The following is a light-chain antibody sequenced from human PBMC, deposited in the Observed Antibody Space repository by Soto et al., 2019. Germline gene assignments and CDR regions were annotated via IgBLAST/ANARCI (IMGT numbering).Light chain of an antibody. CDR3: QQCDNWWT. J-gene: IGKJ1*01. CDR1: QSLVYSDGNTF. CDR2: KVS. Sequence: DVVMTQSPLSLPVTLGQPASISCRSSQSLVYSDGNTFLSWFQQRPGQSPRRLIYKVSNRDSGVPDRFSGSGSGTDFTLKISRVEAEDVGVYYCQQCDNWWTFGQGTKVDIK. V-gene: IGKV2-30*01.